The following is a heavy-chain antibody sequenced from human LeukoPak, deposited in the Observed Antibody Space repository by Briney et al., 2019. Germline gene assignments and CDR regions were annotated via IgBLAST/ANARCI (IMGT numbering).Heavy chain of an antibody. J-gene: IGHJ5*02. Sequence: GGSLRRSCAASGFTVSSNYMSWVRQAPGKGLEWVSVIYSGGSTYYPDSVKGRFTISRDNSKNTLYLQMNSLRADDTAVYYCARENYYDRNWFDPWGQGTLVTVSS. CDR1: GFTVSSNY. V-gene: IGHV3-53*01. CDR2: IYSGGST. CDR3: ARENYYDRNWFDP. D-gene: IGHD3-22*01.